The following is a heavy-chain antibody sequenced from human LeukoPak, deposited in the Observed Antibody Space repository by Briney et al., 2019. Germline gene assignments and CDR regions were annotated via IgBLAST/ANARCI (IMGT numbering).Heavy chain of an antibody. Sequence: PGGSLRLSCAASGFTFSDYWIHWVRQPQGRGLWWVQRINPDGSITNYADSVKGRFSISRDNAKNTLYLQMSSLRAEDTAVYYCARDRGPRTGFMVREAYDYWGQGTLVTVSS. D-gene: IGHD3-10*01. CDR3: ARDRGPRTGFMVREAYDY. CDR1: GFTFSDYW. CDR2: INPDGSIT. V-gene: IGHV3-74*01. J-gene: IGHJ4*02.